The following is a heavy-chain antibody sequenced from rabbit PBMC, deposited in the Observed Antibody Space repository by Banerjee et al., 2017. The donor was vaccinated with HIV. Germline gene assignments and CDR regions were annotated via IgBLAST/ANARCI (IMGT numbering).Heavy chain of an antibody. D-gene: IGHD4-2*01. J-gene: IGHJ4*01. CDR1: GFSFSSSYY. V-gene: IGHV1S45*01. Sequence: QEQLVESGGGLVQPEGSLTLTCTASGFSFSSSYYMCWVRQAPGKGLEWIGCIYTGSSGTYYASWAKGRFTISKPSSTTVDLKMTSLTAADTATYFCASNAGDGGGVYAFNLWGQGTLVTVS. CDR2: IYTGSSGT. CDR3: ASNAGDGGGVYAFNL.